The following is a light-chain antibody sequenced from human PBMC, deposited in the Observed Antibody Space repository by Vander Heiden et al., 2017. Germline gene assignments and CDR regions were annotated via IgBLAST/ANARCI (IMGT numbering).Light chain of an antibody. CDR2: GNS. V-gene: IGLV1-40*01. Sequence: VSGAPGQRVTISCTGSSSNIGAGYDVHWYQQLPGTAPKLLIEGNSNRPSGVPDRFSGSKSGTSESLAITGLQAEDDAYYDCQYSDSSLREVFGGGTKLTVL. CDR1: SSNIGAGYD. J-gene: IGLJ2*01. CDR3: QYSDSSLREV.